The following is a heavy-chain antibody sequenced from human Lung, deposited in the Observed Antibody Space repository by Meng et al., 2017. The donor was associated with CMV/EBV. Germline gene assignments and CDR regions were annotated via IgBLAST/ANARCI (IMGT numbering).Heavy chain of an antibody. CDR1: GYSFGNYA. D-gene: IGHD3-22*01. Sequence: SCVGSGYSFGNYAMHWVRQAPGKGLEWVAVISYDGDKKFYTDSVKGRFTISRDNSKNTLILQMNSLRTEDTAVYYCARVYYDSTNYYFSFGYSGQGXLVTVSS. J-gene: IGHJ4*02. CDR2: ISYDGDKK. V-gene: IGHV3-30*04. CDR3: ARVYYDSTNYYFSFGY.